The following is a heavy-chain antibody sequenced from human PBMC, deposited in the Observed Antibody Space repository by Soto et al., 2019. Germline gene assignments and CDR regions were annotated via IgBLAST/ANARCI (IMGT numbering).Heavy chain of an antibody. CDR1: GFTFSSYA. J-gene: IGHJ4*02. V-gene: IGHV3-23*01. CDR2: ISGSGGST. CDR3: AKAGHIVVVVAATYFDY. D-gene: IGHD2-15*01. Sequence: EVQLLESGGGLVQPGGSLRLSCAASGFTFSSYAMSWVRQAPGKGLEWVSAISGSGGSTYYADSVKGRFTISRDNYKNTLYLQMNSLRAEDTAVYYCAKAGHIVVVVAATYFDYWGQGTLVTVSS.